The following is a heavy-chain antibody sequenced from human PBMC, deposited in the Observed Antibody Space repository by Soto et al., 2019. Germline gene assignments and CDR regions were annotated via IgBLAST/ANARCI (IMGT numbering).Heavy chain of an antibody. J-gene: IGHJ3*02. Sequence: GGSLRLSCAASGFTFSSYAMSWVRQAPGKGLEWVSAISGSGGSTYYADSVKGRFTISRDNSKNTLYLQMNSLKASDTAMYYCARHPYGDYDFDIWGQGTMVTVSS. CDR3: ARHPYGDYDFDI. CDR1: GFTFSSYA. CDR2: ISGSGGST. V-gene: IGHV3-23*01. D-gene: IGHD4-17*01.